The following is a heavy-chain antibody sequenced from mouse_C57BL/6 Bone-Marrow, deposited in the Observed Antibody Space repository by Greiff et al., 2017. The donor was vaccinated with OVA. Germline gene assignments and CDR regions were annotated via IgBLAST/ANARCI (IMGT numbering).Heavy chain of an antibody. Sequence: DVMLVESGGGLVQPGGSLKLSCAASGFTFSDYYMYWVRQTPEKRLEWVAYISNGGGRTYYPDTVKGRFTISRDNAKNTLYLQMSRLKSEDAAMYYCARRVSIYYYGSSFWYFDVWGTGTTVTVSS. CDR1: GFTFSDYY. CDR3: ARRVSIYYYGSSFWYFDV. CDR2: ISNGGGRT. J-gene: IGHJ1*03. V-gene: IGHV5-12*01. D-gene: IGHD1-1*01.